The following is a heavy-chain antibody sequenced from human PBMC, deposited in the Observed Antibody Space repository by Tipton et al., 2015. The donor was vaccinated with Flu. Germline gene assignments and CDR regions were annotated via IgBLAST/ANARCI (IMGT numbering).Heavy chain of an antibody. CDR2: ISGSGDST. V-gene: IGHV3-23*01. CDR3: AKGAGTYSDWFDP. CDR1: GFTFSSYA. D-gene: IGHD1-1*01. J-gene: IGHJ5*02. Sequence: SLRLSCVASGFTFSSYAMIWVRQAPGKGLEWVSAISGSGDSTFYADSVKGRFTISRDNSKNTLYLQMNSLRAEDTAVYYCAKGAGTYSDWFDPWGQGALVTVSS.